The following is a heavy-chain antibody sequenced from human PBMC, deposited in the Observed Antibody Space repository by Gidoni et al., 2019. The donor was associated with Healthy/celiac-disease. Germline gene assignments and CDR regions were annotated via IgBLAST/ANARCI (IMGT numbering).Heavy chain of an antibody. D-gene: IGHD6-13*01. CDR3: TTGGSSSWNYFDY. Sequence: EVQLVESGGGLVKPGGSLRLSCAASGFTFSNAWMSWVRQAPGKGLEWVGRIKSKTDGGTTDYAAPVKGRFTISRDDSKNTLYLQMNSLKTEDTAVYYCTTGGSSSWNYFDYWGQGTLVTVSS. J-gene: IGHJ4*02. CDR2: IKSKTDGGTT. V-gene: IGHV3-15*01. CDR1: GFTFSNAW.